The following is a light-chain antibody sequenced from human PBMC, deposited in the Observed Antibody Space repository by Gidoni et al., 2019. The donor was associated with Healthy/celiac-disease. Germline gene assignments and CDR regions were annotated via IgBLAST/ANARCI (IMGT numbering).Light chain of an antibody. CDR1: QSLLHSNGYNY. V-gene: IGKV2-28*01. CDR3: MQALQTPA. J-gene: IGKJ5*01. Sequence: DIVMTQSPLSLHVTPGEPASISCRSSQSLLHSNGYNYLDWYLQKPGQSPQLLIYLGSNRASGVPVRFSGSGSGTDFTLKISRVEAEDVGVYYCMQALQTPAFGQGTRLEIK. CDR2: LGS.